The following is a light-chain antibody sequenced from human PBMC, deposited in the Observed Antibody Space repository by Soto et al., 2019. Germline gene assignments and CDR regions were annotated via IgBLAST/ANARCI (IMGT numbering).Light chain of an antibody. CDR3: HQYDHWPQT. Sequence: EIVMTHSPATLSVSPVERATLSCSASQSVSSNLAWYQQKPGQAPRLLISGAATRATGIPARFSGSGSGTDFTLTISSLQSEDFAVYYCHQYDHWPQTFGQGTKVDIK. V-gene: IGKV3-15*01. CDR2: GAA. CDR1: QSVSSN. J-gene: IGKJ1*01.